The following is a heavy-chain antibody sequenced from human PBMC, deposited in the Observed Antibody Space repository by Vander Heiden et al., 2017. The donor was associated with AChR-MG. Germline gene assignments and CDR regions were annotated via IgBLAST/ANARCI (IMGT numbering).Heavy chain of an antibody. D-gene: IGHD6-19*01. V-gene: IGHV4-59*01. J-gene: IGHJ4*02. CDR3: ARGAGWYMY. CDR2: IHYSGKT. CDR1: GDSMTSDY. Sequence: QVQLQESGPGLLKPSATLSLTCTVSGDSMTSDYWSWLRQPPGQGLEWIGYIHYSGKTNYNPSLKSRVTLSLDTSKNQFSLNLNSVTAADTAVYYCARGAGWYMYWGQGTLVTVSS.